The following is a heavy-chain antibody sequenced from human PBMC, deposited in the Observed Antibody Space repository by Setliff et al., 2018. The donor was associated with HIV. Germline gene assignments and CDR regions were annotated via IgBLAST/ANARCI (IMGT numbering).Heavy chain of an antibody. Sequence: ASVKVSCKTSGGTFSSFGISWVRQAPGQGLEWMGWISVYNGNTNFAQKLPGRVTMTTDTSTSTAYMELRSLRADDTAVYYCARGYSSSSSYYYGMDVWGQGTTVTVSS. D-gene: IGHD6-6*01. CDR1: GGTFSSFG. CDR2: ISVYNGNT. CDR3: ARGYSSSSSYYYGMDV. J-gene: IGHJ6*02. V-gene: IGHV1-18*01.